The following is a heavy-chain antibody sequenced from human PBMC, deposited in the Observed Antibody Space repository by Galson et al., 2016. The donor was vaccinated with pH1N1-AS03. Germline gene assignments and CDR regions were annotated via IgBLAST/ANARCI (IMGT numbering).Heavy chain of an antibody. D-gene: IGHD3-22*01. CDR1: GFNFSIYG. CDR3: AREAPPQGDTDSSGIFAH. Sequence: SLRLSCAASGFNFSIYGIHWVRQAPGKGLEWVAVISYDGNNKYYADSVKGRFTISRDNSNKRLYLQMNSLRSEDTAVYYCAREAPPQGDTDSSGIFAHWGQGTLVTVSS. V-gene: IGHV3-30*03. CDR2: ISYDGNNK. J-gene: IGHJ4*02.